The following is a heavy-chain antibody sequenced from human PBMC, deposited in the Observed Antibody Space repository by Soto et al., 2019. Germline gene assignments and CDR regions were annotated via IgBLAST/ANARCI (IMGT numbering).Heavy chain of an antibody. J-gene: IGHJ5*02. CDR1: GGSISSYY. CDR2: IYYSGST. V-gene: IGHV4-59*01. D-gene: IGHD2-21*02. CDR3: ARVVYCGGDCYSSVDWFDP. Sequence: SETLSLTCTVSGGSISSYYWSWIRQPPGKGLEWIWYIYYSGSTNYNLSLKSRVTISVDTSKNQFSLKLSSVTAADTAVYYCARVVYCGGDCYSSVDWFDPWGQGTLVTVSS.